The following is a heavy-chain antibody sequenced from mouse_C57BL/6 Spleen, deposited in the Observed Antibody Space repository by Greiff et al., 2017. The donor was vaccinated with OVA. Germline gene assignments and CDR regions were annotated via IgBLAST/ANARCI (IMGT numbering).Heavy chain of an antibody. CDR1: GYAFSSSW. Sequence: QVQLQQSGPELVKPGASVKISCKASGYAFSSSWLNWVKQRPGKGLEWIGRIYPGDGDTNYNGKFKGKATLTADKSSSTAYMQRSSLTSEDSAVYFCARRATRTGTVDYWGQGTTLTVSS. J-gene: IGHJ2*01. D-gene: IGHD4-1*01. V-gene: IGHV1-82*01. CDR3: ARRATRTGTVDY. CDR2: IYPGDGDT.